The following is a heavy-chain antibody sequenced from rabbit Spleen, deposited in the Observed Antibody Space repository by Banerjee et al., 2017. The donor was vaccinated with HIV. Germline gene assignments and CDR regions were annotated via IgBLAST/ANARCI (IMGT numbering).Heavy chain of an antibody. D-gene: IGHD4-2*01. CDR3: ASAGREDFNL. CDR1: GIDFSSWYY. Sequence: LVEYGGGLVKPGGILTLTCKVSGIDFSSWYYMCWVRQAPGKGLEWIGCIDTGSGSAYYTNWAKGRFTISKASSTTMTLQITSLTAVDTATYFCASAGREDFNLWGPGTLVTVS. V-gene: IGHV1S40*01. J-gene: IGHJ4*01. CDR2: IDTGSGSA.